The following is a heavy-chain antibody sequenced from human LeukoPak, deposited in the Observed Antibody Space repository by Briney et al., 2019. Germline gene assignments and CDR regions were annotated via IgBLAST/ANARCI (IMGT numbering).Heavy chain of an antibody. CDR1: GGSISGYY. J-gene: IGHJ3*02. V-gene: IGHV4-59*01. D-gene: IGHD3-22*01. CDR3: ARGGLENGYHSNDGFDI. CDR2: IYYSGST. Sequence: PSETLSLTCTGPGGSISGYYWSWIRQPPGKGLEWIGYIYYSGSTKYNPSLKSGVTMSVDTSRNQFSLKLSSVTAADTAVYYCARGGLENGYHSNDGFDIWGQGTMVTVSS.